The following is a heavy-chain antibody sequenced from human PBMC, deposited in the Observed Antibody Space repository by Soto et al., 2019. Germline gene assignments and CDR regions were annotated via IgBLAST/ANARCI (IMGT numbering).Heavy chain of an antibody. CDR2: IYYSGST. D-gene: IGHD6-19*01. V-gene: IGHV4-39*01. Sequence: SETLSLTCTVSGGSISSSSYYWGWIRQPPGKGLEWIGSIYYSGSTYYNPSLKSRVTISVDTSKNQFSLKLSSVTAADTAVYYCARGGRLADAFDIWGQGTMVTVSS. CDR1: GGSISSSSYY. CDR3: ARGGRLADAFDI. J-gene: IGHJ3*02.